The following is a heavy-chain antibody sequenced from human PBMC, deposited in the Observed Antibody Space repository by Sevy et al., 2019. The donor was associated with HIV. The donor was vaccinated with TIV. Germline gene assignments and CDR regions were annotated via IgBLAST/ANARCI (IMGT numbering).Heavy chain of an antibody. CDR2: FDPEDGET. D-gene: IGHD2-2*01. CDR1: GYTLTELS. J-gene: IGHJ3*02. Sequence: ASVKVSCKVSGYTLTELSMHWVRQAPGKGLEWMGGFDPEDGETIYAQTFQGRVTMTADTSTDTAYMEQSSLRSEDTAVYYCSTVSCSSTSCYAGMNDAFDIWGQGTMVTVSS. CDR3: STVSCSSTSCYAGMNDAFDI. V-gene: IGHV1-24*01.